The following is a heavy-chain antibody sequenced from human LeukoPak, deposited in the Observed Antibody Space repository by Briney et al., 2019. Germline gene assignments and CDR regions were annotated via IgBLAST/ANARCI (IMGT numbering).Heavy chain of an antibody. CDR2: IYYSGNT. V-gene: IGHV4-39*01. J-gene: IGHJ4*02. D-gene: IGHD6-19*01. CDR1: GGSVNNNNYY. Sequence: PSETLSLTCTVSGGSVNNNNYYWGWIRQPPGKGLEWIGSIYYSGNTYYNPSLKSRVTLSVDTSTNQFSLELTSVTAADTAVYYCARQRDSSGWYSYFDSWGQGTLVTVSS. CDR3: ARQRDSSGWYSYFDS.